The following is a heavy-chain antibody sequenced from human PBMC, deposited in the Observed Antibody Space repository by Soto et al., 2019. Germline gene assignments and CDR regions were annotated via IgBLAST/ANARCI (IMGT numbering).Heavy chain of an antibody. CDR2: ISASGGDP. CDR1: GFTFSTYA. Sequence: EAQMLESGGGSVQPGGSLRLSCAASGFTFSTYAVAWVRQSPGKGLEWVSSISASGGDPWYADSVKGRFTISRDNSKNTLYLQMNSLGVEDTAVYYCARRPTATASWGQGTLVTVSS. J-gene: IGHJ5*02. CDR3: ARRPTATAS. V-gene: IGHV3-23*01. D-gene: IGHD1-1*01.